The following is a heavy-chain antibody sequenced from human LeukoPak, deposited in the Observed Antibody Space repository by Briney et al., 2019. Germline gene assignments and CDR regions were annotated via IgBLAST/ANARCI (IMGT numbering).Heavy chain of an antibody. Sequence: GECLSLACTASGFTFSTYAVSGVRQAPGKGLEWVSGISGSGGSTYYADSVKGRFTISRDNSKNTLYLQMNSLRAEDTAVYYCAKCARVDWLPIDYWGQGTLVTVSS. D-gene: IGHD3-9*01. CDR1: GFTFSTYA. CDR3: AKCARVDWLPIDY. CDR2: ISGSGGST. J-gene: IGHJ4*02. V-gene: IGHV3-23*01.